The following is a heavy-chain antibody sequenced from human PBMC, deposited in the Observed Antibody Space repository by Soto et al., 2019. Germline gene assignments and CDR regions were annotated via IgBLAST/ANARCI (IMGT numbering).Heavy chain of an antibody. D-gene: IGHD6-13*01. V-gene: IGHV4-39*01. CDR1: GGSISSSSYY. J-gene: IGHJ6*02. CDR3: ASPPPRIVAAGTRPYYYGMDV. CDR2: IYYSGST. Sequence: QLQLQESGPGLVKPSETLSLTCTVSGGSISSSSYYWGWIRQPPGKGLEWIGSIYYSGSTYYNPSIKSRVTMSVDTSKNQLSLKLSSVTAADTAVYYCASPPPRIVAAGTRPYYYGMDVWGQGTTVTVSS.